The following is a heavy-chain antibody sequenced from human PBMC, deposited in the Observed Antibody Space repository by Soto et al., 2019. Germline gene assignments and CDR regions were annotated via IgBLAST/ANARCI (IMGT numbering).Heavy chain of an antibody. J-gene: IGHJ6*02. Sequence: SETLSRTCTVSGDSIGSYYWSWIRQPPGKGLEWIAYIHYSGSVNYNPSLKSRVTLSVDTSKNQLSLKLRSVAAADTAVYYCARQYDILNGSQYYALDFWGQGTTVTVSS. V-gene: IGHV4-59*08. D-gene: IGHD3-9*01. CDR1: GDSIGSYY. CDR3: ARQYDILNGSQYYALDF. CDR2: IHYSGSV.